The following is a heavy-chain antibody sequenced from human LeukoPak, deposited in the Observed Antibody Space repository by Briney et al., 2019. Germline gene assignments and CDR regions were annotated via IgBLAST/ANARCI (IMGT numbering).Heavy chain of an antibody. CDR1: GYTFTGYH. D-gene: IGHD5-18*01. CDR2: INPNSGDT. J-gene: IGHJ4*02. CDR3: VRGYSYGFYFDY. Sequence: ASVKVSCKASGYTFTGYHMHWVRQAPGQGLEWMGRINPNSGDTNYAQKFQGRVTMTRDTSISTAYLELSNLRSDDTAAYYCVRGYSYGFYFDYWGQGSLVTVSS. V-gene: IGHV1-2*06.